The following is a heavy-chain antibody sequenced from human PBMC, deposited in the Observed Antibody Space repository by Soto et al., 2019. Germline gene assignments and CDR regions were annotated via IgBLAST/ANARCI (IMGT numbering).Heavy chain of an antibody. D-gene: IGHD1-1*01. CDR3: ARLEHNFGPHDY. Sequence: QVQLAQSGAEVKKPGASVTVSCKASGYTFSSYGISWVRQAPGQGLEWVGWISVHNGYTKYATELQGRVTRPTDTSTSTAYMELRSLRSDDSAVYYCARLEHNFGPHDYWGQGTLVTVTS. J-gene: IGHJ4*02. V-gene: IGHV1-18*01. CDR1: GYTFSSYG. CDR2: ISVHNGYT.